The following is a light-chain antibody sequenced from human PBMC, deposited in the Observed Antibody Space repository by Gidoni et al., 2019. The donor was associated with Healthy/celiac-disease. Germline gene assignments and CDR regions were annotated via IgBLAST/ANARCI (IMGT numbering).Light chain of an antibody. CDR3: QQSYSTPWT. CDR2: AAS. V-gene: IGKV1-39*01. CDR1: QSISSY. Sequence: DIQMTQSPSSLSASVGDRVTITCRASQSISSYLNWYQQKPGKAPKLLIYAASSLQSGVPSRFRSSGSRTDFTLTISSLQPEDFATYDCQQSYSTPWTFGQGTKVEIK. J-gene: IGKJ1*01.